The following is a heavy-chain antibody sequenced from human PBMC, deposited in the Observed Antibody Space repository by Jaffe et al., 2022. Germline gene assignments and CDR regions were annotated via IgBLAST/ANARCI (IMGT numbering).Heavy chain of an antibody. CDR2: ISSSSSYI. CDR3: ARGRASYYDYIWGSYRPLFDY. Sequence: EVQLVESGGGLVKPGGSLRLSCAASGFTFSSYSMNWVRQAPGKGLEWVSSISSSSSYIYYADSVKGRFTISRDNAKNSLYLQMNSLRAEDTAVYYCARGRASYYDYIWGSYRPLFDYWGQGTLVTVSS. V-gene: IGHV3-21*01. CDR1: GFTFSSYS. D-gene: IGHD3-16*02. J-gene: IGHJ4*02.